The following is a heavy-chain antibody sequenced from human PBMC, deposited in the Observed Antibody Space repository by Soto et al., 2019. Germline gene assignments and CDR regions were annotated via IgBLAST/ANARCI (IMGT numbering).Heavy chain of an antibody. J-gene: IGHJ4*02. CDR1: GGSISSYY. D-gene: IGHD2-15*01. CDR3: ARRYGGTFDY. CDR2: IYYSGST. Sequence: QVQLQESGPGLVKPSETLSLTCTVSGGSISSYYWSWIRQPPGKGLEWIGYIYYSGSTNYNPSLKSRVTISVDTSKNKFSLKLSFVTAADTDVYYCARRYGGTFDYWGQGTLVTVSS. V-gene: IGHV4-59*08.